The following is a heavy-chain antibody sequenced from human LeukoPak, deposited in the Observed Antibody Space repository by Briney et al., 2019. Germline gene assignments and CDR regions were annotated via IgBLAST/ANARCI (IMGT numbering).Heavy chain of an antibody. J-gene: IGHJ6*03. V-gene: IGHV4-39*07. CDR3: ARALSSSGWYYYYYMDV. CDR2: IYYSGST. Sequence: SETLSLTCTVSGGSISSSSYYWGWIRQSPGKGLEWIGSIYYSGSTYYNPSLKSRVTISVDTSKNQFSLKLSSVTAADTAVYYCARALSSSGWYYYYYMDVWGKGTTVTVSS. CDR1: GGSISSSSYY. D-gene: IGHD6-19*01.